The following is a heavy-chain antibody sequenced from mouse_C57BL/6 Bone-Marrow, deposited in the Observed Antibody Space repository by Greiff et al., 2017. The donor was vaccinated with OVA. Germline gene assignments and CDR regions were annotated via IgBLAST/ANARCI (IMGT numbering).Heavy chain of an antibody. D-gene: IGHD2-4*01. CDR2: IDPENGDT. V-gene: IGHV14-4*01. CDR3: TTCDYPFAY. CDR1: GFNIKDDY. Sequence: EVQLQQSGAELVRPGASVKLSCTASGFNIKDDYMHWVQQRPEQGLEWIGWIDPENGDTEYASKFQGKATITADTSSNTAYLQLSSLTSEDTAVYYCTTCDYPFAYWSQGTLVTVSA. J-gene: IGHJ3*01.